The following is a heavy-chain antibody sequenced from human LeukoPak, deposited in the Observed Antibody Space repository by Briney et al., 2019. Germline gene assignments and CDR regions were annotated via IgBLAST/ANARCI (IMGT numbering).Heavy chain of an antibody. CDR3: ARDIVVPAAKSNWFDP. D-gene: IGHD2-2*01. Sequence: SSETLSLTCTVSGGSISSYYWSWIRQPAGKGLEWIGRIYTSGSTNYNPSLKSRVTISVDTSKNQFSLKLSSVTAADTAVYYCARDIVVPAAKSNWFDPWGQGTLVTVSS. J-gene: IGHJ5*02. CDR1: GGSISSYY. CDR2: IYTSGST. V-gene: IGHV4-4*07.